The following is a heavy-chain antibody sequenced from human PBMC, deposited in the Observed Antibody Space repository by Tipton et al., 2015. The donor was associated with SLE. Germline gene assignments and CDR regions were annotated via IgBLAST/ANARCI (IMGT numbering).Heavy chain of an antibody. CDR3: ARARYYDFWSGYSFDY. CDR1: GGSFSGYF. Sequence: LRLSCAVYGGSFSGYFWSWIRQPPGKGLEWIGYIYYSGSTNYNPSLKSRVTISVDTSKNQFSLKLSSVTAADTAVYYCARARYYDFWSGYSFDYWGQGTLVTVSS. CDR2: IYYSGST. V-gene: IGHV4-59*01. D-gene: IGHD3-3*01. J-gene: IGHJ4*02.